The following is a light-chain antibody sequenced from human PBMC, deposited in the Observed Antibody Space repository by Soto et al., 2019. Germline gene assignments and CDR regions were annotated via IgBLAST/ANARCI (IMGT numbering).Light chain of an antibody. CDR1: QSVGSL. J-gene: IGKJ5*01. CDR2: RAS. V-gene: IGKV3-15*01. Sequence: EVVMTQSLATLSVSPGEGATLSCRASQSVGSLVAWYQQKPGQAPRLLIYRASTRATGIAGRFTGSGSGTEFTLTISSLQTEDFAVYYCQQYNNWPITFGPGTRLEIK. CDR3: QQYNNWPIT.